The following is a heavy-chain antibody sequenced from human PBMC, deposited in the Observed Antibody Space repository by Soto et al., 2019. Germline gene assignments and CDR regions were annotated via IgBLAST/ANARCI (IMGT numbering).Heavy chain of an antibody. CDR2: IYYSGST. V-gene: IGHV4-31*03. Sequence: SETLSPTCTVSGGSIISGGYYWSWIRRHQGNGLETSGSIYYSGSTYYNPSLKSRVTISVDTSKNQFSLKLSSVTAADTAVYYCARAEGYCSSTSCSNPFYYYYGMDVWGQGTTVTVSS. CDR3: ARAEGYCSSTSCSNPFYYYYGMDV. CDR1: GGSIISGGYY. J-gene: IGHJ6*02. D-gene: IGHD2-2*01.